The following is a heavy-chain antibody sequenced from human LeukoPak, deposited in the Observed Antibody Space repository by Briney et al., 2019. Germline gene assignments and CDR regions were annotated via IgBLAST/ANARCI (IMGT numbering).Heavy chain of an antibody. J-gene: IGHJ4*02. CDR3: ARHRVRGVSSTYFDY. Sequence: SETLSPTCTVSGGSISSYYWSWIRQPPGKGLEWIGYIYTSGSTNYNPSLKSRVTISVDTSKNQFSLKLSSVTAADTAVYYCARHRVRGVSSTYFDYWGQGTLVTVSS. V-gene: IGHV4-4*09. D-gene: IGHD3-10*01. CDR1: GGSISSYY. CDR2: IYTSGST.